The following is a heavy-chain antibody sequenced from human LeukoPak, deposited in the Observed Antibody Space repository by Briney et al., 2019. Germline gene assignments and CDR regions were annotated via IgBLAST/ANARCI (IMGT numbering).Heavy chain of an antibody. V-gene: IGHV4-34*01. CDR2: INHSGST. CDR1: GGSSSGYY. J-gene: IGHJ6*02. CDR3: ARVSGRTRSSGWSVRYGMDV. Sequence: SETLSLTCAVYGGSSSGYYWSWIRQPPGKGLEWIGEINHSGSTNYNPSLKSRVTISVDTSKNQFSLKLSSVTAADTAVYYCARVSGRTRSSGWSVRYGMDVWGQGTTVTVSS. D-gene: IGHD6-19*01.